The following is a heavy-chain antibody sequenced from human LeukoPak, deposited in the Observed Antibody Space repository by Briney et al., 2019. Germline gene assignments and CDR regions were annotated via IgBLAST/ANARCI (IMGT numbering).Heavy chain of an antibody. CDR2: IYTSGST. V-gene: IGHV4-61*02. Sequence: PSQTLSLTCTVSGGSISSGSYYWSWIRQPAGEGLEWIGRIYTSGSTNYNPSLKSRVTISVDTSKNQFSLKLSSVTAADTAVYYCARDIAARDYYYGMDVWGQGTTVTVSS. CDR1: GGSISSGSYY. D-gene: IGHD6-6*01. J-gene: IGHJ6*02. CDR3: ARDIAARDYYYGMDV.